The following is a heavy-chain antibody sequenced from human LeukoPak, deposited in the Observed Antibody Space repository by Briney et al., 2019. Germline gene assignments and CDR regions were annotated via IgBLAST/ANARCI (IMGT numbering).Heavy chain of an antibody. CDR3: ARAHGGWYGCNWFDP. Sequence: SETLSLTCTVSGGSISSYYWSWIRQPPGKGLEWIGYIYYSGSTNYNPSLKSRVTISVDTSKNQFSLKLSSVTAADTAVYYCARAHGGWYGCNWFDPWGQGTLVTVSS. V-gene: IGHV4-59*01. D-gene: IGHD6-19*01. J-gene: IGHJ5*02. CDR2: IYYSGST. CDR1: GGSISSYY.